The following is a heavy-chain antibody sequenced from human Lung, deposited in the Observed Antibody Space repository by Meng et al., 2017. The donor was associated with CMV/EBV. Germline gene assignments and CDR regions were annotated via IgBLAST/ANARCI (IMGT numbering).Heavy chain of an antibody. CDR1: GFNFNNYW. CDR3: ARVHGLSTYFSLGYGLDV. V-gene: IGHV3-7*01. Sequence: GGSLRLXXVGSGFNFNNYWMNWVRQAPGKGLEWVANINEDGSETYYLDSVKGRFTISRDNAKNSLFLQMNSLRADDTAVYYCARVHGLSTYFSLGYGLDVWGQGXTVTVSS. D-gene: IGHD2/OR15-2a*01. CDR2: INEDGSET. J-gene: IGHJ6*02.